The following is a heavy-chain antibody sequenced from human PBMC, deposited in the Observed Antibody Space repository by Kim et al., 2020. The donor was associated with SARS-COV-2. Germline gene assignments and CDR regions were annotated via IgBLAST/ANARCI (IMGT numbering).Heavy chain of an antibody. D-gene: IGHD5-18*01. CDR1: GFTFSNYR. Sequence: GGSLRLSCVASGFTFSNYRINWVRQVPGKGLEWVSSISSTNDYIYYADSVKGRFTISRDNAKNSLSLQMNGLRAEDTAVYYCARDLRIQQWLNDYYYYG. CDR3: ARDLRIQQWLNDYYYYG. V-gene: IGHV3-21*01. J-gene: IGHJ6*01. CDR2: ISSTNDYI.